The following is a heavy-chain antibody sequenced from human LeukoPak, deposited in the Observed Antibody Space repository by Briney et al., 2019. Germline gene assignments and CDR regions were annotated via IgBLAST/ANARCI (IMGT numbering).Heavy chain of an antibody. V-gene: IGHV1-2*05. D-gene: IGHD2-15*01. J-gene: IGHJ4*02. CDR2: IHPYRGGT. CDR1: GYTFSGYF. CDR3: ARVLSYCSGRSNCYESPGY. Sequence: ASVKVSCKASGYTFSGYFMHWVRQAPGQGLEWMGRIHPYRGGTNYAQKFQGRVTMTRDTSISTAYMELIRLTSDDTGVYYWARVLSYCSGRSNCYESPGYWAKGTLVTVSS.